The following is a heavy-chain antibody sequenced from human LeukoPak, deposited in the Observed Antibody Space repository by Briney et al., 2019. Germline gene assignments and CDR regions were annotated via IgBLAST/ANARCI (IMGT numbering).Heavy chain of an antibody. CDR2: ISGSGGST. V-gene: IGHV3-23*01. CDR1: GFTFSSYA. CDR3: AKVGYSSSSGWFDP. D-gene: IGHD6-6*01. Sequence: GGSLRLSCAASGFTFSSYAMSWVRQAPGKGLEWVSAISGSGGSTYYADSVKGRFTISRDNSKNTLYLQMNSLRAENTAVYYCAKVGYSSSSGWFDPWGQGTLVTVSS. J-gene: IGHJ5*02.